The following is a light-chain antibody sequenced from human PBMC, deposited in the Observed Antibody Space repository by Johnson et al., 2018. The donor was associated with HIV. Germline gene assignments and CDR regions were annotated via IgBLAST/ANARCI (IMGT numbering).Light chain of an antibody. CDR3: GTWDSSLSAYV. CDR2: ANT. CDR1: SSNIGNNY. J-gene: IGLJ1*01. Sequence: QSVLTQPPSVSAAPGQKVTISCSGSSSNIGNNYVSWYQQVPGTAPKLLIYANTKRPSGIPDRFSGSKSGTSATLGITGLQTGDEADYYCGTWDSSLSAYVFGTGTKVTVL. V-gene: IGLV1-51*01.